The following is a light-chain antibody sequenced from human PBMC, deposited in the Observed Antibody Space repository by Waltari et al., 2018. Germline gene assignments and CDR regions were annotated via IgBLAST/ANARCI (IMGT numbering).Light chain of an antibody. J-gene: IGLJ2*01. V-gene: IGLV3-19*01. CDR3: NSRDSSGNHXX. Sequence: SSELTQDPAVSXALGQTVRITCQGDSLRXYYASWYQQKPGQAPVLVIYGKNNRPSGIPDRIYGSTSGNTTSVTISGAQAEXEADYYFNSRDSSGNHXXFGGGTKLTVL. CDR2: GKN. CDR1: SLRXYY.